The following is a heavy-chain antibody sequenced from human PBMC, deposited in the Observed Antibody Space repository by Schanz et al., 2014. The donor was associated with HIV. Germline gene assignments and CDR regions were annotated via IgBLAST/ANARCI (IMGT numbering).Heavy chain of an antibody. V-gene: IGHV4-34*02. CDR3: ARGTLDLEYYDSSDFYSWYLDH. CDR1: GGSFSDYY. CDR2: INHSGSS. J-gene: IGHJ4*02. Sequence: QVQLQQWGAGLLKPSATLSLTCAVYGGSFSDYYWNWVRQSPGKGLEWIGEINHSGSSNYNPSLKGCVTISVDTSNKQFSLRLTSVTAADTAVYYCARGTLDLEYYDSSDFYSWYLDHWGQGTLVTVSS. D-gene: IGHD3-22*01.